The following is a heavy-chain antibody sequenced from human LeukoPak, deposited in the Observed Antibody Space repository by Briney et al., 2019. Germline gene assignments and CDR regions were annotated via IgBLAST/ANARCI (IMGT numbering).Heavy chain of an antibody. J-gene: IGHJ4*02. CDR2: TSSGGDYT. Sequence: PGGSLRLSCAASGFTFSIYAMSWVRQAPGKGLEWVSSTSSGGDYTYYAGSVKGRFTISRDNSKNTLYLQMNSLGAEDTAVYYCAKVTNDFWPIIDYWGQGTLVTVSS. CDR3: AKVTNDFWPIIDY. CDR1: GFTFSIYA. V-gene: IGHV3-23*01. D-gene: IGHD3-3*01.